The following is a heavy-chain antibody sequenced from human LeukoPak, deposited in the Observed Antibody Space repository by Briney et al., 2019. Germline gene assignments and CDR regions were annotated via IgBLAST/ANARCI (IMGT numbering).Heavy chain of an antibody. J-gene: IGHJ4*02. CDR3: AKDLRPSTMIVVVWLDY. D-gene: IGHD3-22*01. V-gene: IGHV3-30*02. Sequence: GGSLRLSCAVSGFTFSSYGIHWVRQAPGKGLEWVAFIRYGGSNKYYADSVKGRFTISRDNSKNTLYLQMNSLRAEDTAVYYCAKDLRPSTMIVVVWLDYWGQGTLVTVSS. CDR1: GFTFSSYG. CDR2: IRYGGSNK.